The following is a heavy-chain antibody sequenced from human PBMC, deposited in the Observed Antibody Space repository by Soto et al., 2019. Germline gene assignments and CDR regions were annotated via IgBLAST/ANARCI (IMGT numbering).Heavy chain of an antibody. CDR1: GFTFSSYA. J-gene: IGHJ4*02. Sequence: GGSLRLSCAASGFTFSSYAMSWVRQAPGKGLEWVSAISGSGGSTYYADSVKGRFTISRNNSKNTLYLQMNSLRAEDTAVYYCAKAGLLWFGELLSFWDYWGQGTLVTVSS. V-gene: IGHV3-23*01. CDR3: AKAGLLWFGELLSFWDY. D-gene: IGHD3-10*01. CDR2: ISGSGGST.